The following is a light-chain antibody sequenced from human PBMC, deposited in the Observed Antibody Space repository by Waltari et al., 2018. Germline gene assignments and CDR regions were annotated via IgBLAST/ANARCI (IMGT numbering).Light chain of an antibody. V-gene: IGLV2-11*01. CDR3: CSYAGSSWV. CDR2: DVS. Sequence: QSALTQPRSVSGSPGQSLTLSCTGTSRAVGGYNYVSWYPQHPGKAPKLMIYDVSKRPAGVPDRFSGSKAGNTASLTIAGRQAEDEADYYCCSYAGSSWVFGGGTKLTVL. J-gene: IGLJ3*02. CDR1: SRAVGGYNY.